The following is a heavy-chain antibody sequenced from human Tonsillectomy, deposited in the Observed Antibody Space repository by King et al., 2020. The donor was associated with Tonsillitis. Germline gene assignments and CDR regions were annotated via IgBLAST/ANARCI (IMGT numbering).Heavy chain of an antibody. D-gene: IGHD3-10*01. CDR3: ARDDRVTMGGGVIRGYYGMDV. Sequence: VQLVESGAEVKKPGASVKVSCKASGYTFTSYGISWVRQAPGQGLEWMGWISAYNGNTNYAQKLQGRVTMTTDTSTSTAYMELRGLRSDDTAVYYCARDDRVTMGGGVIRGYYGMDVWGQGTTVTVSS. J-gene: IGHJ6*02. CDR2: ISAYNGNT. V-gene: IGHV1-18*01. CDR1: GYTFTSYG.